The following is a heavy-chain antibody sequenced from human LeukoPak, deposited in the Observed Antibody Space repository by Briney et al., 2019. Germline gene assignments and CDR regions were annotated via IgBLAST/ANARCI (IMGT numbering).Heavy chain of an antibody. J-gene: IGHJ4*02. Sequence: ASVKVSCKASGGTFSSYAISWVRQAPGQGLEWMGIINPSGGSTSYAQKFQGRVTMTRDTSTSTVYMELSSLRSEDTAVYYCASIAVAGTLFDYWGQGTLVTVSS. CDR1: GGTFSSYA. CDR2: INPSGGST. CDR3: ASIAVAGTLFDY. D-gene: IGHD6-19*01. V-gene: IGHV1-46*01.